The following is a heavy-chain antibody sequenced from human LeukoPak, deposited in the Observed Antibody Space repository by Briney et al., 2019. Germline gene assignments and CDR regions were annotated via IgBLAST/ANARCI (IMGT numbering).Heavy chain of an antibody. CDR2: IYYSGST. V-gene: IGHV4-59*01. CDR1: GVSISPYY. CDR3: ARDRHWTNDWVFDY. Sequence: SETLSLTCDVSGVSISPYYWSWIRQPPGKGLEWMGYIYYSGSTDYNPSLKSRVTISVDLSKNQFSLKLNSVTAADTAVYYCARDRHWTNDWVFDYWGQGTLVTVSS. J-gene: IGHJ4*02. D-gene: IGHD1/OR15-1a*01.